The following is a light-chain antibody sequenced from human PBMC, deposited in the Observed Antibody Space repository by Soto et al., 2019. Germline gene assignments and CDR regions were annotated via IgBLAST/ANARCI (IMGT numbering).Light chain of an antibody. CDR3: QQYYNYPRT. V-gene: IGKV1-8*01. CDR2: AAS. Sequence: AIRMTQSPSSFSASTGDRVTITCRASQGISSYLAWYQQKPGKAPKPLIYAASTLQSGVPSRFSDSGSGTDFTLTISYLQSEDFATYYCQQYYNYPRTFGQGTKVEIK. J-gene: IGKJ1*01. CDR1: QGISSY.